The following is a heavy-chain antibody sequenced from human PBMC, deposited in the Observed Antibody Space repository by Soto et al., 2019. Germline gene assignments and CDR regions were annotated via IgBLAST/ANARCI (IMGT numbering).Heavy chain of an antibody. CDR1: GFDFGDYY. J-gene: IGHJ4*02. CDR2: IDSGDGTT. D-gene: IGHD3-10*01. Sequence: PGGSLRLSCTGSGFDFGDYYMSWIRQAPGKGLEWVSYIDSGDGTTYYTDSVKGRFTISRDNAKKTVYLQMSSLRVEDTALYYCVRPYYRGSWFPFDRWGPAPLVTVSS. CDR3: VRPYYRGSWFPFDR. V-gene: IGHV3-11*01.